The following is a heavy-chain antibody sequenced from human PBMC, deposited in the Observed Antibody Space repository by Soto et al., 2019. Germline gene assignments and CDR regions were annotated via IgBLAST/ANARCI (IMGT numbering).Heavy chain of an antibody. V-gene: IGHV1-69*13. CDR3: ARASGTSWYNWFDH. D-gene: IGHD1-26*01. CDR1: GDTFNTYG. Sequence: SVKVSCKASGDTFNTYGISWVRQAPGQGIEWMGGIIPLFGTTNYAHKFKGRVTITADESTNTGYMELSSLRFEDTAIYYCARASGTSWYNWFDHWGQGTLVTVSS. J-gene: IGHJ5*02. CDR2: IIPLFGTT.